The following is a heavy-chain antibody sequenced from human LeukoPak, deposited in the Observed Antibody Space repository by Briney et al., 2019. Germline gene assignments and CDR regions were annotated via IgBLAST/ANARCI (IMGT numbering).Heavy chain of an antibody. V-gene: IGHV3-48*01. Sequence: GGSLRLSCAASGFTFSSHSMNWVRQAPGKGLEWLSYITSSSTTIYYADSVRGRFTTSRDNAKNSVFLQMNSLRAEDTAVYSCARIKEYGFDIWGQGTMVTVSS. D-gene: IGHD3-10*01. CDR1: GFTFSSHS. J-gene: IGHJ3*02. CDR2: ITSSSTTI. CDR3: ARIKEYGFDI.